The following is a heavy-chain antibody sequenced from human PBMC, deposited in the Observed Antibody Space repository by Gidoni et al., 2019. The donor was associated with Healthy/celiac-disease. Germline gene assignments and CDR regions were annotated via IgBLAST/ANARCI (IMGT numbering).Heavy chain of an antibody. D-gene: IGHD4-17*01. J-gene: IGHJ4*02. V-gene: IGHV3-11*01. CDR3: ARDLLPETVTTNRPFDY. CDR1: GFTFSDYY. Sequence: QVQLVESGGGLVKPGGSLRLSCAASGFTFSDYYMNWIRQAPGKGLEWVSYISSSGSTIYYADSLKGRFTISRDNAKNSLYLQMNSLRAEDTAVYYCARDLLPETVTTNRPFDYWGQGTLVTVSS. CDR2: ISSSGSTI.